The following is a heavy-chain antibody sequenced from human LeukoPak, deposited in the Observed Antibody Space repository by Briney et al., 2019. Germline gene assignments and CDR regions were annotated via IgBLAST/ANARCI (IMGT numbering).Heavy chain of an antibody. CDR1: GFTFSDHY. CDR2: TRNKANSYTT. J-gene: IGHJ4*02. CDR3: AREPYYDILTGPKGYYFDY. V-gene: IGHV3-72*01. Sequence: GGSLRLSCAASGFTFSDHYMDWVRQAPGKGLEWVGRTRNKANSYTTEYAASVKGRFTISRDDSKNSLYLQMNSLKTEDTAVYYCAREPYYDILTGPKGYYFDYWGQGTLVTVSS. D-gene: IGHD3-9*01.